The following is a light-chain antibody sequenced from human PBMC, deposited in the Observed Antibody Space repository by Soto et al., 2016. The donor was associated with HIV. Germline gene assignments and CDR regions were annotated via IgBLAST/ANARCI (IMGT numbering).Light chain of an antibody. J-gene: IGKJ2*01. CDR3: QRTYSAPP. Sequence: DIQLTQSPSSLPPSVRDRVTITCRVSQDMSTYSNCYRQKPGKVPKLLIYSASILLSGVPSRFSGSGSGTDITLTISSLQPEDVAPYYGQRTYSAPPLGQGTKLEIQ. CDR1: QDMSTY. CDR2: SAS. V-gene: IGKV1-27*01.